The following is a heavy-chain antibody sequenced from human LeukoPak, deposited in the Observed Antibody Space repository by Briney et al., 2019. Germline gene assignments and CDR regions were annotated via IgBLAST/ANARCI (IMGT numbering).Heavy chain of an antibody. D-gene: IGHD1-26*01. J-gene: IGHJ4*02. CDR1: GGSISSSSYY. CDR2: IYYSGST. V-gene: IGHV4-39*07. CDR3: ERGGAGSYDY. Sequence: SETLSLTCTVSGGSISSSSYYWGWIRQPPGKGLEWIGSIYYSGSTYYNPSLKSRVTISVDTSKNQFSLKLSSVTAADTAVYYCERGGAGSYDYWGQGTLVTVSS.